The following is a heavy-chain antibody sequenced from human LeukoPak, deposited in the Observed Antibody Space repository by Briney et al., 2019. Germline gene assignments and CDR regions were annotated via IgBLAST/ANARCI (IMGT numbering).Heavy chain of an antibody. V-gene: IGHV4-59*01. J-gene: IGHJ5*02. CDR2: IYYSGST. Sequence: SETLSLTCTVSGGSISSYYWSWIRQPPGKGLEWIGYIYYSGSTNYNPSLKSRVTISVDTSKNQFSLKLSSVTAADTAVYYCARAVYYGSGGYRWFDPWGQGTLVTVSS. CDR1: GGSISSYY. D-gene: IGHD3-10*01. CDR3: ARAVYYGSGGYRWFDP.